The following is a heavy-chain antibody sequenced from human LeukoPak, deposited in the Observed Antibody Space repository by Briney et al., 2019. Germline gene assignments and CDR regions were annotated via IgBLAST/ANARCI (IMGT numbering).Heavy chain of an antibody. CDR1: GYTFTGYY. CDR2: INPNSGGT. CDR3: AREDDTGRYMGDDAFDI. Sequence: ASVKVSCKASGYTFTGYYMHWVRQAPGQGLEWMGWINPNSGGTNYAQKFQGRVTMTRDTSISTAYMELSRLRSDDTAVYYCAREDDTGRYMGDDAFDIWGQGTMVTVSS. D-gene: IGHD1-26*01. J-gene: IGHJ3*02. V-gene: IGHV1-2*02.